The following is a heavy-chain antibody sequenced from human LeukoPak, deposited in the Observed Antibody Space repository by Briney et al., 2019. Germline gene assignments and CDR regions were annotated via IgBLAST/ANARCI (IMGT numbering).Heavy chain of an antibody. CDR1: GASFSTYY. J-gene: IGHJ4*02. Sequence: MASETLSLTCTVSGASFSTYYWSWIRQPPGKGLEWIGYMYYSGSTNYNPSLKSRVTISVDTSKNQFSLKLSSVTAADTAVYYCARDGRGSTSLDNWGQGILVTVSS. D-gene: IGHD6-6*01. V-gene: IGHV4-59*12. CDR3: ARDGRGSTSLDN. CDR2: MYYSGST.